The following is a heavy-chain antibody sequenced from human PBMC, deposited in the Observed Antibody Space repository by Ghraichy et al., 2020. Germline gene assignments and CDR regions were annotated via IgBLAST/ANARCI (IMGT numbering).Heavy chain of an antibody. CDR1: GGSISSYY. J-gene: IGHJ4*02. V-gene: IGHV4-59*08. Sequence: SETLSLTCTVSGGSISSYYWSWIRQPPGKGLEWIGYIYYSGSTNYNPSLKSRVTISVDTSKNQFSLKLSSVTAADTAVYYCARHKGRIAVRYFDYWGQGTLVTVSS. CDR3: ARHKGRIAVRYFDY. D-gene: IGHD6-19*01. CDR2: IYYSGST.